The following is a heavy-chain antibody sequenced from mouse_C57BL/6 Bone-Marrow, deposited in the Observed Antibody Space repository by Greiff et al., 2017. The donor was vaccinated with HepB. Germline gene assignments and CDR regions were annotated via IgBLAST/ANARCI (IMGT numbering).Heavy chain of an antibody. CDR2: IYPRSGNT. J-gene: IGHJ1*03. Sequence: VQLQQSGAELARPGASVKLSCKASGYTFTSYGISWVKQRTGQGLEWIGEIYPRSGNTYYNEKFKGKATLTADKSSSKAYMELRSLTSEDSAVYFCARHYGSSYTLYWYFDVWGTGTTVTVSS. CDR3: ARHYGSSYTLYWYFDV. V-gene: IGHV1-81*01. CDR1: GYTFTSYG. D-gene: IGHD1-1*01.